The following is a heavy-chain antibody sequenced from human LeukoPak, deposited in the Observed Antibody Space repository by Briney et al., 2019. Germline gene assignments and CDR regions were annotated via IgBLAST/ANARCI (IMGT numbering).Heavy chain of an antibody. J-gene: IGHJ4*02. CDR2: ISGRGRTT. CDR1: GLTFNNYD. Sequence: GGSLRLSCAASGLTFNNYDMNWVRQAPGRGLERVSAISGRGRTTYYADSAKGRFTISRDNSKNTLNLQMNSLRAEDTAVYYCATSKYSGSCWGQGTLVTVSS. V-gene: IGHV3-23*01. CDR3: ATSKYSGSC. D-gene: IGHD1-26*01.